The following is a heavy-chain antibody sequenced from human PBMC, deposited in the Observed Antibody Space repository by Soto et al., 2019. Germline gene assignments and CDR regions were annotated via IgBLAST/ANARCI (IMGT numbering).Heavy chain of an antibody. V-gene: IGHV3-33*01. J-gene: IGHJ4*02. CDR3: ARDPSDILTGYPQYYFDY. Sequence: GGSLRLSCAASGFTFSSYGMHWVRQAPGKGLEWVAVIWYDGSNKYYADSVKGRFTISRDNSKNTLYLQMNSLRAEDTAVYYCARDPSDILTGYPQYYFDYWGQGTLVTVSS. CDR1: GFTFSSYG. D-gene: IGHD3-9*01. CDR2: IWYDGSNK.